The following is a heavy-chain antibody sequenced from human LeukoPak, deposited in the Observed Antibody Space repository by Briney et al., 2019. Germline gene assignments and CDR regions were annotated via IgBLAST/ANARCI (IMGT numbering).Heavy chain of an antibody. CDR3: ARHYYDSSGYFYQDY. V-gene: IGHV4-59*08. CDR1: GGSISGYY. CDR2: ISYSGST. D-gene: IGHD3-22*01. Sequence: SETLSLTCTVSGGSISGYYWSWIRQPPGKGLEWIGFISYSGSTDYNPSLKSRVTISVDTSKGQFSLNLTSVTAADTAVCCCARHYYDSSGYFYQDYWGQGTLVTVSS. J-gene: IGHJ4*02.